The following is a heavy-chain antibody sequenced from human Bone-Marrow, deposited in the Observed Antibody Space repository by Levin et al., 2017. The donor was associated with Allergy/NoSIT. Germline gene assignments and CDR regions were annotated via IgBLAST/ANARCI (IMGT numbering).Heavy chain of an antibody. CDR2: IGTAGDT. CDR1: GFTFSSYD. V-gene: IGHV3-13*01. CDR3: ARDFRGTSEYYGMDV. D-gene: IGHD1-26*01. Sequence: GGSLRLSCAASGFTFSSYDMHWVRQATGKGLEWVSAIGTAGDTYYPGSVKGRFTISRENAKNSLYLQMNSLRAGDTAVYYCARDFRGTSEYYGMDVWGQGTTVTVSS. J-gene: IGHJ6*02.